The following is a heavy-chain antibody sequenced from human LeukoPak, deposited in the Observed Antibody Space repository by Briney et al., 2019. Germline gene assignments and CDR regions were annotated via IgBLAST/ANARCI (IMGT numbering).Heavy chain of an antibody. Sequence: GGSLRLSCAASGFTFDDYAMHWVRQAPGKGLEWVSLISGDGGSTYYADSVKGRFTISRDNAKNSLYLQMNSLRAEDTAVYYCARGRAYFDYWGQGTLVTVSS. V-gene: IGHV3-43*02. CDR2: ISGDGGST. CDR1: GFTFDDYA. J-gene: IGHJ4*02. CDR3: ARGRAYFDY.